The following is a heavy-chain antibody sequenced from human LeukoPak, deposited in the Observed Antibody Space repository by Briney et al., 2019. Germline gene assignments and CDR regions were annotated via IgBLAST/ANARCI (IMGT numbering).Heavy chain of an antibody. CDR2: ISGSGGST. J-gene: IGHJ4*02. CDR1: GFTFSNYA. Sequence: GGSLRLSCAASGFTFSNYAMSWVRQAPGKGLEWVSAISGSGGSTYYADSVKGRFTISRDNSKNTLYLQMNSLRAEDTAVYYCAKVGRGWFYYFDYWGQGTLVTVSS. D-gene: IGHD6-19*01. CDR3: AKVGRGWFYYFDY. V-gene: IGHV3-23*01.